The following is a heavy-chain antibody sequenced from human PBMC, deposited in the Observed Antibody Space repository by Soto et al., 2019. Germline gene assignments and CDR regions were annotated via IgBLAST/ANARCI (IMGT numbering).Heavy chain of an antibody. CDR1: GYTFTSYD. Sequence: ASVNVSCKSSGYTFTSYDINWVRQSTGQGLEWMGWMNPNSGNTGYAQKFQGRVTMTRNTSISTAYMELSSLRSEDTAVYYCARGGGYSSSWYVIYYYYGMDVWGQGTTVTVSS. CDR2: MNPNSGNT. D-gene: IGHD6-13*01. J-gene: IGHJ6*02. CDR3: ARGGGYSSSWYVIYYYYGMDV. V-gene: IGHV1-8*01.